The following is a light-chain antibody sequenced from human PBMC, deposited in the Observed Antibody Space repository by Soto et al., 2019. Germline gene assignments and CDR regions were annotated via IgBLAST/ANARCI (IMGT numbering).Light chain of an antibody. V-gene: IGKV1-5*03. J-gene: IGKJ5*01. CDR1: QSISSW. CDR2: KAS. CDR3: KQYNSHST. Sequence: QMTQSPSTLSASSGDSVTITCRASQSISSWLAWYQKKPGKATKVLIYKASSLESGVQSRFSGSGSGTEFTLTIRSLQPDDFATYYCKQYNSHSTFGQGTRLEIK.